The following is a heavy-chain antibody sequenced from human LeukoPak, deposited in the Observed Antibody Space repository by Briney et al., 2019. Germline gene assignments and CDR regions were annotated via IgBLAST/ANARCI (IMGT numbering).Heavy chain of an antibody. J-gene: IGHJ4*02. V-gene: IGHV4-30-4*01. CDR1: GGSISSGDYY. CDR2: IYYSGST. Sequence: SQTLSLTCTVSGGSISSGDYYWSWIRQPPGKGLEWIGYIYYSGSTYYNPSLKSRVTISVDTSKNQFSLKLSSVTAADTAVYYCARDVLNSVYAPLDWGQGTLVTVSS. D-gene: IGHD3-10*01. CDR3: ARDVLNSVYAPLD.